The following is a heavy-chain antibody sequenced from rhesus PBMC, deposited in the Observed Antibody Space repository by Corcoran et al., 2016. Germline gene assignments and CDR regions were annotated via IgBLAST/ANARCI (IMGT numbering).Heavy chain of an antibody. J-gene: IGHJ5-1*01. CDR3: AREGLPNRFDV. CDR2: IDGSSGST. V-gene: IGHV4-147*01. CDR1: GGSFTSHW. Sequence: QVQLQESGPGLVKPSETLCLTCAVSGGSFTSHWLGWIRQPPGKGLEWIGSIDGSSGSTTDHPSRKSLSTISRYTSKNQFSLKLSSVTAADTAVYCCAREGLPNRFDVWGPGVLVTVSS. D-gene: IGHD1-44*02.